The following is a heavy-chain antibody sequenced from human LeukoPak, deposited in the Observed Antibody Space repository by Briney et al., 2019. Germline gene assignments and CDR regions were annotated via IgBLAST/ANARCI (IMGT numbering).Heavy chain of an antibody. J-gene: IGHJ4*02. CDR1: GGSISSSSYY. CDR3: ARIVGASDY. V-gene: IGHV4-39*01. Sequence: KSSETLSLTCTVSGGSISSSSYYWGWIRQPPGKGLEWIGSIYYSGSTYYNSSLKSRVTISVDTSKNQFSLKLSSVTAADTAVYYCARIVGASDYWGQGTLVTVSS. D-gene: IGHD1-26*01. CDR2: IYYSGST.